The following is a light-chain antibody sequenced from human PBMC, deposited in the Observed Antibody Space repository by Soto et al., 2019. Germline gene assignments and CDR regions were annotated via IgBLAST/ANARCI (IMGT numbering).Light chain of an antibody. V-gene: IGKV1-5*01. Sequence: EIQMTQSPSSVSASVGDRITITVRASQSISSWLAWYQQKPGRAPKLLIYDASTLESGVPSRFSGSGSGTEFTLTISSLQPDDVATYYCKHYNCYSEAFGEGGKV. CDR1: QSISSW. CDR2: DAS. CDR3: KHYNCYSEA. J-gene: IGKJ1*01.